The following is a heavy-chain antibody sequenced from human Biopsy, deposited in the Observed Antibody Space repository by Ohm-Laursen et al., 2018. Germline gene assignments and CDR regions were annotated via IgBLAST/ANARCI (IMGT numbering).Heavy chain of an antibody. CDR1: GVTFSNYA. Sequence: SVKVSCKASGVTFSNYAISWVRQAPGEGLEWMGGIFAVSGLVNYAPKFQGRVSITADKSTTTAYMELSNLKSEDTAVYYCATPFQYYDSWGGYPPFDHWGQGTLVTVSS. V-gene: IGHV1-69*10. D-gene: IGHD3-3*01. CDR2: IFAVSGLV. CDR3: ATPFQYYDSWGGYPPFDH. J-gene: IGHJ4*02.